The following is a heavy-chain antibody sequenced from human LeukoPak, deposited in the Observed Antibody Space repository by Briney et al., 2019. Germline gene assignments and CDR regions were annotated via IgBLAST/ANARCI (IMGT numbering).Heavy chain of an antibody. D-gene: IGHD4-17*01. J-gene: IGHJ6*02. V-gene: IGHV3-13*01. Sequence: GGSLRLSCAASGFTSSSYDMHWVRQPTGKGLEWVSAIGTSGDTYYSGSVKGRFTVSREDAKKSFYLHMNGLRAGDTAVYYCARVTTVTPLYGMDLWGQGTTVTVSS. CDR3: ARVTTVTPLYGMDL. CDR2: IGTSGDT. CDR1: GFTSSSYD.